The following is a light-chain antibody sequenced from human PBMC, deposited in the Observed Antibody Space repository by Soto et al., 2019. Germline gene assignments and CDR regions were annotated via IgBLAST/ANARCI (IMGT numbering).Light chain of an antibody. J-gene: IGLJ1*01. CDR3: CSHADSSSYA. Sequence: QSALTQPRSWSGAPGQSVTISLTGTSSDSGGYNYVSWYQQHPGKAPKLMIYTVTKRPSGVPDRFSGSKSDNTASLTISGLQAYDEAYYYCCSHADSSSYAFGPGTKVTVL. CDR2: TVT. V-gene: IGLV2-11*01. CDR1: SSDSGGYNY.